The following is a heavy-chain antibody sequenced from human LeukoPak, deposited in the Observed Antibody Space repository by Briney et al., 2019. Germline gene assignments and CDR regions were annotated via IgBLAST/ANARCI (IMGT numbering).Heavy chain of an antibody. CDR1: GYTFTSYD. CDR3: ARGGKYYDSSGHYLDY. Sequence: GASVKVSCKASGYTFTSYDITWVRQATGQGLEWMGWMNPNSGNTGYAQKFQGRVTITRNTSISTAYMELSSLRSEDTAVYYCARGGKYYDSSGHYLDYWGQGTLVTVSS. CDR2: MNPNSGNT. D-gene: IGHD3-22*01. J-gene: IGHJ4*02. V-gene: IGHV1-8*03.